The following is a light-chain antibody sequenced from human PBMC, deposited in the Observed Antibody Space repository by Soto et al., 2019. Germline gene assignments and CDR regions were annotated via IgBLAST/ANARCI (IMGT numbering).Light chain of an antibody. J-gene: IGKJ4*01. Sequence: DIHITQSRSALSASVVGRVTITCRTSQGISNYIAWYQQKPEKVPKLLIYAASTLQSGVPSRFTGSRSGTDFTLTISSLQPEDFATYYCQQSYSTLETFGGGTKVDIK. CDR2: AAS. CDR3: QQSYSTLET. CDR1: QGISNY. V-gene: IGKV1-27*01.